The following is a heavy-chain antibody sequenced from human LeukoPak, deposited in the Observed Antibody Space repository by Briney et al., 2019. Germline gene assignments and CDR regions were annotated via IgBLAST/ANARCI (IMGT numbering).Heavy chain of an antibody. CDR3: ARAPGYSFYFDY. J-gene: IGHJ4*02. CDR2: IYPGDSDT. CDR1: GYNFASYW. D-gene: IGHD5-18*01. Sequence: PGESLKISCKGYGYNFASYWIGWVRQMPGKGLEWMGIIYPGDSDTRSSPSFQGQVTMSVDKSVNTAYLQWSSLKASDTAMYYCARAPGYSFYFDYWGLGTPVTVSS. V-gene: IGHV5-51*01.